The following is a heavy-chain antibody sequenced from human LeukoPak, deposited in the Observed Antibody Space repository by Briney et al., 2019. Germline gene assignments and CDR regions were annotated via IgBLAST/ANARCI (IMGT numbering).Heavy chain of an antibody. D-gene: IGHD3-10*01. CDR2: INYSGST. V-gene: IGHV4-59*01. CDR3: ARAVHYSGTSDQYTGGWYYFDF. CDR1: GDSINNYY. Sequence: SETLSLTCTVSGDSINNYYWSWIRQPPGKGLEWIGNINYSGSTNSNPSLKSRATISVDMSRKHFFLDLSSVTAADTAVYYCARAVHYSGTSDQYTGGWYYFDFWGQGTLVTVSS. J-gene: IGHJ4*02.